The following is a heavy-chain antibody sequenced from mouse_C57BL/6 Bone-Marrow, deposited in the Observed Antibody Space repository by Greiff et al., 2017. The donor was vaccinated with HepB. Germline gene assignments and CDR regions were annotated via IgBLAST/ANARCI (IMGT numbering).Heavy chain of an antibody. J-gene: IGHJ3*01. CDR3: ARPARQIRLWFAY. CDR2: IYPRSGNT. D-gene: IGHD3-2*02. CDR1: GYTFTSYG. Sequence: ESGAELVRPGASVKLSCKASGYTFTSYGISWVKQSTGQGLEWIGEIYPRSGNTYYNEKFKGKATLTADKSSSTAYMKLRSLTSEDSAVYFCARPARQIRLWFAYWGEGTLVTVSA. V-gene: IGHV1-81*01.